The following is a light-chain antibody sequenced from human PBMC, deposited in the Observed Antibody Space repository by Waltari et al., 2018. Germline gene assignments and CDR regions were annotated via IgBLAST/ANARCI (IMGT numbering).Light chain of an antibody. J-gene: IGKJ3*01. V-gene: IGKV3D-15*01. Sequence: EVVLTQSPGTVSVSPGERATLSCRASQSINNNLAWFQQKPGQAPRLLVYGASTRATRIPARFSGSGSGTEFTLTISSLQSEDFAVYYCQQYDKWLLFTFGPGTKVDFK. CDR2: GAS. CDR1: QSINNN. CDR3: QQYDKWLLFT.